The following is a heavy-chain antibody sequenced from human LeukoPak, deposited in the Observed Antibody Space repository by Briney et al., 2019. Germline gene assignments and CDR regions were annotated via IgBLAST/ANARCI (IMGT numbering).Heavy chain of an antibody. Sequence: SETLSLTCTVSGGSISSYYWNWIRQPPGKGLEWIGYIHHTGKNWYNPPLQSRVTLSVDTSKSEFSLRLNSVTAADTAVYYCAKWHEKLLAFDSWGQGTLVTVSS. D-gene: IGHD1-7*01. CDR1: GGSISSYY. J-gene: IGHJ4*02. V-gene: IGHV4-59*01. CDR3: AKWHEKLLAFDS. CDR2: IHHTGKN.